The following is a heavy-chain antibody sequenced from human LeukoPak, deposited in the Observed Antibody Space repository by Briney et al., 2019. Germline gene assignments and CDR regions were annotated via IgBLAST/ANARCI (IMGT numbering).Heavy chain of an antibody. CDR2: IIPIFGTA. CDR3: ARGKATTTYYFDY. CDR1: GGTLSSYA. V-gene: IGHV1-69*13. J-gene: IGHJ4*02. Sequence: SVKVSCKASGGTLSSYAISWVRQAPGRGVEWMGGIIPIFGTANYAQKFQGRVTITADESTSTAYMELSSLRSEDTAVYYCARGKATTTYYFDYWGQGTLVTVSS. D-gene: IGHD5-24*01.